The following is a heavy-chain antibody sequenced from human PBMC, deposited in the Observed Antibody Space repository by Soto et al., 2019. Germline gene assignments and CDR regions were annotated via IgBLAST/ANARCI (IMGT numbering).Heavy chain of an antibody. Sequence: ASVKVSCKASGGTFSSYAISWVRQAPGQGLEWMGGIIPIFGTANYAQKFQGRVTITADESTSTAYMELSSLRSEDTAVYYCARDKGSPDYDSSGYHFDYWGQGTLVTVSS. CDR1: GGTFSSYA. CDR2: IIPIFGTA. CDR3: ARDKGSPDYDSSGYHFDY. J-gene: IGHJ4*02. V-gene: IGHV1-69*13. D-gene: IGHD3-22*01.